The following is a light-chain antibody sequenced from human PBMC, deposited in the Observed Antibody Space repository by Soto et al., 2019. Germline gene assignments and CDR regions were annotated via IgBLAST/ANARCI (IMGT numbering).Light chain of an antibody. J-gene: IGKJ1*01. Sequence: AIQMTQSPSSLSASVGDRVTITCRASQGIRNDLGWYQQKPGKAPKLLIYAASTLQSGVPSRFSGSRSGTDFTLTISSLQPDDFATYYCQQYSTYTPRTFGQGTKVDIK. CDR3: QQYSTYTPRT. V-gene: IGKV1-6*01. CDR2: AAS. CDR1: QGIRND.